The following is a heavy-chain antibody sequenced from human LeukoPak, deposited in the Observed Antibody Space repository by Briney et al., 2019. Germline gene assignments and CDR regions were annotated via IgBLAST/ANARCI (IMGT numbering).Heavy chain of an antibody. CDR2: INYSGST. J-gene: IGHJ6*02. Sequence: KSSETLSLTCTVSGGSISSYYWSWIRQPPGKGLEWIGYINYSGSTNYNPFLKSRVTISVDTSKNQFSLKLTSVTAADTAVYYCARHHHGMDVWGQGTTVTVSS. CDR3: ARHHHGMDV. V-gene: IGHV4-59*08. CDR1: GGSISSYY.